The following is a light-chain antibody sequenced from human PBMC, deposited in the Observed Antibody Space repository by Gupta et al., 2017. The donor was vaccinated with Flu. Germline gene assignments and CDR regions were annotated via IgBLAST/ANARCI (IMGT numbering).Light chain of an antibody. CDR3: QQSDSSPMT. CDR1: QNIDTY. Sequence: DIQMTQPPPSLSASVGDRVTLTCRASQNIDTYLNWYQQKPGKPPNLLIFTTNNRESGVPSRFSGSGSGTDFTLTISGLRPEDFATYYCQQSDSSPMTFGRGTKLDIK. CDR2: TTN. J-gene: IGKJ2*01. V-gene: IGKV1-39*01.